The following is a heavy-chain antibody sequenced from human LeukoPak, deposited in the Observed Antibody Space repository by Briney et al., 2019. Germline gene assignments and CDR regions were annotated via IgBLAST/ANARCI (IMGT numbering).Heavy chain of an antibody. CDR1: GGSITSSNW. J-gene: IGHJ4*02. D-gene: IGHD4-17*01. V-gene: IGHV4-4*02. Sequence: SGTLSLTCAVSGGSITSSNWWSWGRQPPGKGLEWIGEIYHSGSTNYNPSLKSRVTMSVDKSKNQFSLKLNSVTAADTAVYYCARRSTVTTFDYWGQGTLVTVSS. CDR2: IYHSGST. CDR3: ARRSTVTTFDY.